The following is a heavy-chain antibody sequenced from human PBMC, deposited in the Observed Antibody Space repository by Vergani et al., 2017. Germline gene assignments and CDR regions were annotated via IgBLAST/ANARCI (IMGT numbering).Heavy chain of an antibody. CDR2: IYYSGST. CDR1: GGSISSGDYY. Sequence: QVQLQESGPGLVKPSQTLSLTCTVSGGSISSGDYYWSWIRQPPGKGLEWIGYIYYSGSTYYNPSLKSRVTISVDTSKNQLSLKLSSVTAADTAVYYCDRPKGRELERGGFDCWGEGALVTVSS. CDR3: DRPKGRELERGGFDC. D-gene: IGHD1-1*01. V-gene: IGHV4-30-4*01. J-gene: IGHJ4*02.